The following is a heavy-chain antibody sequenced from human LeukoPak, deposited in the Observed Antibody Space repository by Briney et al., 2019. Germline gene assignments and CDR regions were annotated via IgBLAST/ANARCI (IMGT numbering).Heavy chain of an antibody. CDR1: GGTFSSYA. V-gene: IGHV1-69*06. Sequence: ASVKVSCKASGGTFSSYAISWVRQAPGQGLEWMGGIIPIFGTANYAQKFQGRVTITADKSTSTAYMELSSLRSEDTAVYYCARDGSGYDYVYYYYYMDVWGKGTTVTVSS. J-gene: IGHJ6*03. D-gene: IGHD5-12*01. CDR2: IIPIFGTA. CDR3: ARDGSGYDYVYYYYYMDV.